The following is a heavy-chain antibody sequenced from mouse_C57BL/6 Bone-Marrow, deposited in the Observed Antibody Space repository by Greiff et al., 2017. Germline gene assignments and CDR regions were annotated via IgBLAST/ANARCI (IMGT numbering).Heavy chain of an antibody. CDR1: GYTFTSYW. J-gene: IGHJ2*01. Sequence: VKLMESGAELAKPGASVKLSCKASGYTFTSYWMHWVKQRPGQGLEWIGYINPSSGYTKYNQKFKDKATLTADKSSSTAYMKLSSLTYEDSAVYYCASLLWLRREDYWGQGTTLTVSS. CDR2: INPSSGYT. V-gene: IGHV1-7*01. D-gene: IGHD2-2*01. CDR3: ASLLWLRREDY.